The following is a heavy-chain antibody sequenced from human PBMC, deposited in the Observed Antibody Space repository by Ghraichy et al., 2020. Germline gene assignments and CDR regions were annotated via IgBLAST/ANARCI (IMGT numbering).Heavy chain of an antibody. CDR3: AAAPFYGDYVDVRLYYYGMDV. Sequence: ASVKVSCKASGYTFTSYDINWVRQATGQGLEWMGWMNPNSGNTGYAQKFQGRVTMTRNTSISTAYMELSSLRSEDTAVYYCAAAPFYGDYVDVRLYYYGMDVWGQGTTVTVSS. D-gene: IGHD4-17*01. J-gene: IGHJ6*02. V-gene: IGHV1-8*01. CDR1: GYTFTSYD. CDR2: MNPNSGNT.